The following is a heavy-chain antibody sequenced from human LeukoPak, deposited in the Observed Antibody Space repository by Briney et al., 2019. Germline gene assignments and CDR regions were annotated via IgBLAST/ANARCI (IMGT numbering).Heavy chain of an antibody. J-gene: IGHJ6*03. CDR1: GFTFTNYV. CDR2: ISGSGGST. Sequence: GGSLRLSCVASGFTFTNYVMNWVRQVPGKGLEWVSAISGSGGSTYYADSVKGRFTISRDNSKNTLYLQMNSLRAEDTAVYYCAKAYGDYLSYYYYMDVWGKGTTVTVSS. D-gene: IGHD4-17*01. V-gene: IGHV3-23*01. CDR3: AKAYGDYLSYYYYMDV.